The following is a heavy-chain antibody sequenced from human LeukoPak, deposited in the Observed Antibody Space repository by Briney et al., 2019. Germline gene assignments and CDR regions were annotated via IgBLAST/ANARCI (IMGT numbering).Heavy chain of an antibody. CDR1: GGSISSSSYY. CDR3: ARLTGTAGFDI. V-gene: IGHV4-39*07. J-gene: IGHJ3*02. Sequence: SETLSLTCTVSGGSISSSSYYWGWIRQPPGKGLEWIGSIYYSGSTYYNPSLKSRVTISVDTSKNQFSLKLSSVTAADTAVYYCARLTGTAGFDIWGQGTMVTISS. CDR2: IYYSGST. D-gene: IGHD4/OR15-4a*01.